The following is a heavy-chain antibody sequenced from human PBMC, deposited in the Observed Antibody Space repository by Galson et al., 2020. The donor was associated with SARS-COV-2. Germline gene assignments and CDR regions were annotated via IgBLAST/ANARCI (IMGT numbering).Heavy chain of an antibody. V-gene: IGHV3-11*01. CDR1: GFTFSDYY. D-gene: IGHD2-15*01. J-gene: IGHJ6*02. CDR2: ISSSGSPI. Sequence: GGSLRLSCAASGFTFSDYYMSWIRQAPGKGLEWVSYISSSGSPIYYADSVKGRFTISRDNAKNSLYLQMNSLRAEDTAVYYCARDLQTCSGGSCTTGYYYYGMDVWGQGTTVTVSS. CDR3: ARDLQTCSGGSCTTGYYYYGMDV.